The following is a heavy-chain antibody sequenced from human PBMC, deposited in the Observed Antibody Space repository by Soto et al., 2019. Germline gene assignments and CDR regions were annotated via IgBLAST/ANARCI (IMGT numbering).Heavy chain of an antibody. CDR3: ARVEEQWHDGDYYYCMNV. V-gene: IGHV3-48*02. CDR2: LSSSSRTI. J-gene: IGHJ6*02. Sequence: EVQLVESGGGLVQPGGSLRLSCAASGFTFSSSSMNWVRQAPGKGLEWVSYLSSSSRTIYYADSVKGRFTISRDNATHSLYLKMSSMRDEDTAVYYFARVEEQWHDGDYYYCMNVWGQGTTVTVSS. D-gene: IGHD6-19*01. CDR1: GFTFSSSS.